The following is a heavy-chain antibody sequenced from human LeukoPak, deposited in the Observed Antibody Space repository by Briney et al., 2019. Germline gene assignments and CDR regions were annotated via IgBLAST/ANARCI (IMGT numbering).Heavy chain of an antibody. V-gene: IGHV4-34*01. CDR3: ATRNSGSYSI. D-gene: IGHD1-26*01. CDR1: GGSFSGYY. J-gene: IGHJ3*02. Sequence: SETLSLTCAVYGGSFSGYYWSWIRQPPGKGLEWIGEINHSGSTNYNPSLKSRVTISVDTSKNQFSLKLSSVTAADTAVYYCATRNSGSYSIWGQGTMVTVSP. CDR2: INHSGST.